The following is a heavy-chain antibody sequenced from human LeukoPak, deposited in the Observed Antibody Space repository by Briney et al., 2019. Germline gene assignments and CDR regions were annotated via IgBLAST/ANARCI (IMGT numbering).Heavy chain of an antibody. D-gene: IGHD5-18*01. CDR3: ARGEGYSYGFDY. V-gene: IGHV4-34*01. J-gene: IGHJ4*02. CDR2: INHSGST. CDR1: GGSFSGYS. Sequence: SETVSLTCAVYGGSFSGYSWSWIRQPPGKGLEWIGEINHSGSTNYNPSLKSRVTISVDTSKNQFSLKLSSVTAADTAVYYCARGEGYSYGFDYWGQGTLVTVSS.